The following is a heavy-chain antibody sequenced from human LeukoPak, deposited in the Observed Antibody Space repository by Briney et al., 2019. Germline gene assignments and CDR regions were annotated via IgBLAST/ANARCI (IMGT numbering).Heavy chain of an antibody. D-gene: IGHD1-26*01. CDR1: GFTFDDYG. CDR2: TNWNGGST. Sequence: GGSLRLSCAASGFTFDDYGMSWVRHAPGKGLEWVSATNWNGGSTHYADSVKGRFTISRDNAKNSLYLQLSSLRVEDTALYYCARRRRGNTVPYYYYMDVWGQRDHGHRLL. CDR3: ARRRRGNTVPYYYYMDV. V-gene: IGHV3-20*04. J-gene: IGHJ6*03.